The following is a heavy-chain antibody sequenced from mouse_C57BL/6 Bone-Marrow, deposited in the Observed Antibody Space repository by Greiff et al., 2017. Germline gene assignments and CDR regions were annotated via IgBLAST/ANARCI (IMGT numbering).Heavy chain of an antibody. Sequence: VQLQESGAELVRPGASVTLSCKASGYTFTDYEMHWVKQTPVHGLEWIGAIDPETGGTAYNQKFKGKAILTADKSSSTAYMELRSLTSEDSAVYYCTRYGYEKDYWGQGTTLTVSS. CDR1: GYTFTDYE. J-gene: IGHJ2*01. CDR3: TRYGYEKDY. D-gene: IGHD2-2*01. V-gene: IGHV1-15*01. CDR2: IDPETGGT.